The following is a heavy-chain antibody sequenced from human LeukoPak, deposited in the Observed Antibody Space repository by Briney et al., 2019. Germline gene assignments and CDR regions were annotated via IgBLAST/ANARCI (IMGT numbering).Heavy chain of an antibody. CDR1: GFTFSSYG. J-gene: IGHJ4*02. CDR3: VTIRSHYFDY. CDR2: IRYDGSNK. V-gene: IGHV3-30*02. Sequence: PGGSLRLSCAASGFTFSSYGMHWVRQAPGKGLEWVAFIRYDGSNKYYADSVKGRFTISRDNSKNTLYLQMNSLRAEDTAVYYCVTIRSHYFDYWGQGTLVTVSS.